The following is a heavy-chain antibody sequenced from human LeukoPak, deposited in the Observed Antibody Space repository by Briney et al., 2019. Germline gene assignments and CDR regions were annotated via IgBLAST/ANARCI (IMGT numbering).Heavy chain of an antibody. V-gene: IGHV3-48*01. CDR1: GFTFSSYS. D-gene: IGHD1-26*01. CDR3: ARDNYYSIDY. CDR2: ISSSSSTI. J-gene: IGHJ4*02. Sequence: GGSLRLSCAASGFTFSSYSMNWVRQAPGKGLEWVSYISSSSSTIYYADSVKGRFTISRDNAKNSLYLQMSGLGVDDTAVYYCARDNYYSIDYWGQGTLVTVSS.